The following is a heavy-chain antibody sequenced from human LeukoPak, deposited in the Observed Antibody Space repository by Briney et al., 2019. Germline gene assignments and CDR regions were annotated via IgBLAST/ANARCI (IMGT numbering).Heavy chain of an antibody. Sequence: ASVKVSCKASGYTFTSYDINWVRQATGQGLEWMGWMNPNSGNTGYAQKFQGRVTMTRNTSISTAYMELSSLRSEDSAVYYCARRSYGLVLFHTHHWFDPWGQGTLVTVSS. CDR3: ARRSYGLVLFHTHHWFDP. J-gene: IGHJ5*02. CDR1: GYTFTSYD. CDR2: MNPNSGNT. D-gene: IGHD3-16*01. V-gene: IGHV1-8*01.